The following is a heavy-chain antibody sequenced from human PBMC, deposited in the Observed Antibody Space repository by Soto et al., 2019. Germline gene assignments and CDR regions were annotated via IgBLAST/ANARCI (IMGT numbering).Heavy chain of an antibody. CDR1: GFTFSSNW. D-gene: IGHD6-19*01. CDR2: IDNDGSSR. J-gene: IGHJ4*02. V-gene: IGHV3-74*01. CDR3: ATGSGWYSPDY. Sequence: GGSLRLSCASPGFTFSSNWMHWVRQGPGKGLVWVSRIDNDGSSRDYADSVKGRFTISRDNAKNTLYLEMSSLRAEDTAVYYCATGSGWYSPDYWGQGT.